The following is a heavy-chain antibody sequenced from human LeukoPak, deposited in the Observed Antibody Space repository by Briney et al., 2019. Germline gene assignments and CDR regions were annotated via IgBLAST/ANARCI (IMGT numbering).Heavy chain of an antibody. CDR3: ARDVSGNYSDY. CDR2: ISFSGST. CDR1: GGSISSYY. D-gene: IGHD1-26*01. V-gene: IGHV4-59*01. J-gene: IGHJ4*02. Sequence: SETLSLTCTVSGGSISSYYWSWIRQPPGKGLEWSGYISFSGSTNYNPSLKSRVTLSVDTSKNQFSLKLTSVTAADTAVYYCARDVSGNYSDYWGQGTLVTVSS.